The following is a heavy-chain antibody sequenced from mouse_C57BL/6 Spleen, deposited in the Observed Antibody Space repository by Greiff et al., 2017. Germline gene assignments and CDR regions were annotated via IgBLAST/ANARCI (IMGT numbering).Heavy chain of an antibody. V-gene: IGHV5-17*01. D-gene: IGHD2-2*01. CDR3: ARRTYGYDPGYAMDY. CDR1: GFTFSDYG. J-gene: IGHJ4*01. CDR2: ISSGSSTI. Sequence: DVKLVESGGGLVKPGGSLKLSCAASGFTFSDYGMHWVRQAPEKGLEWVAYISSGSSTIYYADTVKGRFTISRDNAKNTLFLQMTSLRSEDTAMYDCARRTYGYDPGYAMDYWGQGTSVTVSS.